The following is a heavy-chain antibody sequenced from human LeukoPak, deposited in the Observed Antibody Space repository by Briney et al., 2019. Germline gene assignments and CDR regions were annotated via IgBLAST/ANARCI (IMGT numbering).Heavy chain of an antibody. D-gene: IGHD3-22*01. V-gene: IGHV3-15*01. CDR1: GFTFSYAW. CDR2: SRSKTDGGIT. CDR3: APYDSSGYYADYFDY. Sequence: GGSLRLSCAASGFTFSYAWMSWLRQAPGKGLEWVGRSRSKTDGGITDYTARVIGRLIISRGESKNTANLQNKSLKTEDTAVYYWAPYDSSGYYADYFDYWGQGTLVTVSS. J-gene: IGHJ4*02.